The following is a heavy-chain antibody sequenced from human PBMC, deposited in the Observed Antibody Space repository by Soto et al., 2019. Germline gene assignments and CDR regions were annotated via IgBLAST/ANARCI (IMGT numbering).Heavy chain of an antibody. CDR1: GFTFSAYT. D-gene: IGHD4-4*01. J-gene: IGHJ4*02. V-gene: IGHV3-30-3*01. CDR2: ISYDGTNN. Sequence: QVQLVESGGGVVQPGKSLRLSCAASGFTFSAYTMHWIRQPPGRALEWVAVISYDGTNNYYADSVKGRFTISRDNSKNTLYLQMNSLSADDTAAYYCARRTTVEFDYWGQGSLVTVSS. CDR3: ARRTTVEFDY.